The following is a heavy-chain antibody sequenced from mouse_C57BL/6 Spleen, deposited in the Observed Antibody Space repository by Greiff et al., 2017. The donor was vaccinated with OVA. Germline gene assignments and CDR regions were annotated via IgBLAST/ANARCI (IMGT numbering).Heavy chain of an antibody. CDR2: INPNNGGT. J-gene: IGHJ4*01. CDR1: GYTFTDYN. CDR3: ARWGSYYAMDY. V-gene: IGHV1-18*01. Sequence: EVQLKESGPELVKPGASVKIPCKASGYTFTDYNMDWVKQSPGKSLEWIGDINPNNGGTIYNQKFKGKATLTVDTSSSTAYMELRSLTSEDTAVYYCARWGSYYAMDYWGQGTSVTVSS.